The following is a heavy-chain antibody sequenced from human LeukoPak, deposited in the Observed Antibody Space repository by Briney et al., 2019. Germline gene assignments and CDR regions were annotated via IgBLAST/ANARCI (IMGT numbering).Heavy chain of an antibody. D-gene: IGHD3-16*01. CDR2: INHSGST. CDR3: ASPYGPFDY. J-gene: IGHJ4*02. CDR1: GGSFSGYY. V-gene: IGHV4-34*01. Sequence: SETLSLTCAVYGGSFSGYYWSLIRQPPGKGLEWIGEINHSGSTNYNPSLKSRVTISVDTSKNQSSLKLSSVTAADTAVYYCASPYGPFDYWGQGTLVTVSS.